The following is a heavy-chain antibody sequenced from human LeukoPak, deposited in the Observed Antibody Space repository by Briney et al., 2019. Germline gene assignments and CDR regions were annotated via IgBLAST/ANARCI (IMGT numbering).Heavy chain of an antibody. CDR2: IHYSGST. J-gene: IGHJ4*02. D-gene: IGHD4-17*01. CDR1: GDSISSYY. CDR3: ARHDYGATRDY. Sequence: SETLSLTCTVSGDSISSYYWGWIRQPPGKGLEWIGYIHYSGSTNYNPSLKSRVTISVDTSKMQFSLKLSSVTAADTAAYYCARHDYGATRDYWGQGTLVTVSS. V-gene: IGHV4-59*01.